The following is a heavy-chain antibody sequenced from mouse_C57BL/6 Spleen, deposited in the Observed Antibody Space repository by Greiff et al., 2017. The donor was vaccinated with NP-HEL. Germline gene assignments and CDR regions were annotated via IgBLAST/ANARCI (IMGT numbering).Heavy chain of an antibody. J-gene: IGHJ3*01. D-gene: IGHD1-1*01. CDR1: GYAFSSYW. CDR3: ARDGSSEAWFAY. Sequence: QVQLQQSGAELVKPGASVKISCKASGYAFSSYWMNWVKQRPGKGLEWIGQIYPGDGDTNYNGKFKGKATLTADKSSSTAYMQLSSLTSEDSAVYFCARDGSSEAWFAYWGQGTLVTVSA. CDR2: IYPGDGDT. V-gene: IGHV1-80*01.